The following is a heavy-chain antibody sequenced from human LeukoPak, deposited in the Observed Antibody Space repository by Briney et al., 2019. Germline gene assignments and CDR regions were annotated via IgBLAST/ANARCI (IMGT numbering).Heavy chain of an antibody. J-gene: IGHJ4*02. V-gene: IGHV3-33*01. CDR3: TSLSRSTAPTTLGH. CDR2: IWYDGSNK. Sequence: PGGSLRLSCAASGFTFSSYGMHWVRQAPGKGLEWVAVIWYDGSNKYYADSVKGRFTISRDNSKNTLYLQMNSLRAEDTAVYYCTSLSRSTAPTTLGHWGQGTLVTVSS. CDR1: GFTFSSYG. D-gene: IGHD1-7*01.